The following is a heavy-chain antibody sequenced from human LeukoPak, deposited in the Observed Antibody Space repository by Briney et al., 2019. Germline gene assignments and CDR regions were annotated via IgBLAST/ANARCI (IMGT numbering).Heavy chain of an antibody. CDR2: INHSGST. CDR1: GGSFSGYY. V-gene: IGHV4-34*01. CDR3: GRSSGYYYDY. Sequence: SETLSLTCAAYGGSFSGYYWSWIRQPPGKGLEWIGEINHSGSTNYNPSLKSRVTISVDTSKNQFSLNLSSVTAADTAVYYCGRSSGYYYDYWGQGTLVTVSS. D-gene: IGHD3-22*01. J-gene: IGHJ4*02.